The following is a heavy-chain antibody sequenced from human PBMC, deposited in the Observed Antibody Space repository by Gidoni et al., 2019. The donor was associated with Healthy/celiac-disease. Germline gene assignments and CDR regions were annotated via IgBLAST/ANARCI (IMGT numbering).Heavy chain of an antibody. V-gene: IGHV3-49*03. CDR2: IRSKAYGGKT. J-gene: IGHJ4*02. CDR1: GFTFGDYA. D-gene: IGHD3-3*01. Sequence: VQLVESGGGLVQPARSLRLSCTASGFTFGDYAMSWFRQAPGKGLEWVGFIRSKAYGGKTEYAASVKGRFTISRDDSKSIGYLQMNSLKTEDTAVYYCTRDPITIFGVAVFYFDYWGQGTLVTVSS. CDR3: TRDPITIFGVAVFYFDY.